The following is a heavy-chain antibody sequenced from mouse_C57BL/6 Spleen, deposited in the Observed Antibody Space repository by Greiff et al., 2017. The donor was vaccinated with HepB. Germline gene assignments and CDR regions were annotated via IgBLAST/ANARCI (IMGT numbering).Heavy chain of an antibody. J-gene: IGHJ4*01. CDR1: GYTFTSYT. CDR2: INPSSGYT. D-gene: IGHD2-4*01. Sequence: QVQLQQSGAELARPGASVKMSCKASGYTFTSYTMHWVKQRPGQGLEWIGYINPSSGYTKYNQKFKDKATLTADKSSSTAYMQLSSRTSEDSAVYYCARSEEYDYDEGYAMDYWGQGTSVTVSS. CDR3: ARSEEYDYDEGYAMDY. V-gene: IGHV1-4*01.